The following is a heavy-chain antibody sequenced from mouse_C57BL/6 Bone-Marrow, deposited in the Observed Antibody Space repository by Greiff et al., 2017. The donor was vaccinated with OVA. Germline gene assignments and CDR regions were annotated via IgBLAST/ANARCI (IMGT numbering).Heavy chain of an antibody. J-gene: IGHJ2*01. Sequence: QVQLQQSGAELAKPGASVKLSCKASGYTFTSYWMHWVKQRPGQGLEWIGDINPSSGYTKYNQKFKDKATLTADKSSSTAYMQLSSLSYGDSAVHYCARGSSGDFDYWGQGTTLTVSS. D-gene: IGHD3-2*02. CDR3: ARGSSGDFDY. CDR1: GYTFTSYW. V-gene: IGHV1-7*01. CDR2: INPSSGYT.